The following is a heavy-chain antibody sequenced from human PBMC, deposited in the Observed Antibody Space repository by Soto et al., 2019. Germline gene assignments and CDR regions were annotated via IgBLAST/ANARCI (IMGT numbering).Heavy chain of an antibody. J-gene: IGHJ4*02. CDR2: IYWDDDK. CDR1: GFSLSTSGVG. D-gene: IGHD3-22*01. CDR3: AHLDSSGYNEYFDY. V-gene: IGHV2-5*02. Sequence: QITLKESGPTLVKPTQTLTLTCTFSGFSLSTSGVGVGWIRQPPGKALEWLALIYWDDDKRYSPSLKSRLTIPKDTSKNQVVLTMTNMDPVDTATYYCAHLDSSGYNEYFDYWGQGTLVTVSS.